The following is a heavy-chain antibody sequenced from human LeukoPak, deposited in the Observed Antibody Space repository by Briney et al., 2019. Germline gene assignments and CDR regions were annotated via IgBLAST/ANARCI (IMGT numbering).Heavy chain of an antibody. V-gene: IGHV3-23*01. CDR1: GFTFNSYA. Sequence: GGSLRLSCAASGFTFNSYAMSWVRQAPGKGPEWVSTIYYAGGDTYYADSVKGRFTVSRDNINNALHMQMDSLRVEDTAVYYCAKDHGAAVVPRRFDYWGRGTLVTVSS. J-gene: IGHJ4*02. D-gene: IGHD2-21*01. CDR3: AKDHGAAVVPRRFDY. CDR2: IYYAGGDT.